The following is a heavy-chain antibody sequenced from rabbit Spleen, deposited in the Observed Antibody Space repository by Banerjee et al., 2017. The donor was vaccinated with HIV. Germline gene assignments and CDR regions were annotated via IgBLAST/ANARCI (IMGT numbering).Heavy chain of an antibody. J-gene: IGHJ4*01. Sequence: QSLQESGGDLVKPGASLTLTCNASGFSFYNSYYMCWVRQAPGKGLEWIASIYGDGATYDASWAKDRFTISKTSSTTVELKMTSLTAADTATYFCAGAETGGSGYGSFNLWGPGTLVTVS. CDR3: AGAETGGSGYGSFNL. V-gene: IGHV1S40*01. CDR2: IYGDGAT. CDR1: GFSFYNSYY. D-gene: IGHD1-1*01.